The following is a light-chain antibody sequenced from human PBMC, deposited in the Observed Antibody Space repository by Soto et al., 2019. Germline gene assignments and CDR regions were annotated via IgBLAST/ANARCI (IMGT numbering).Light chain of an antibody. V-gene: IGKV3-15*01. CDR2: SAS. CDR3: QQYNNWPPIT. J-gene: IGKJ4*01. CDR1: RSISTN. Sequence: IVLTQSPPTLSVSPGERATLSCRASRSISTNVAWYQHKSGQAPRLLIYSASTRATGIPTRFSGSGSGTEFTLTISSLQSEDFAIYYCQQYNNWPPITFGGGTRWIS.